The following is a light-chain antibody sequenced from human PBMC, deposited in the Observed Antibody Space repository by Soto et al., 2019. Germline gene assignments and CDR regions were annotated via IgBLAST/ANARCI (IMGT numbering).Light chain of an antibody. CDR1: QSVSSSY. CDR2: GAS. CDR3: QQYGSSPWT. J-gene: IGKJ1*01. V-gene: IGKV3-20*01. Sequence: EIVLTQSPGTLSLSPGERATLSCRASQSVSSSYLAWYQQKPGQAPRLLIYGASSRATGIPYRFSGSGSGTDFTLTISRLEPEHFAVYYCQQYGSSPWTFGQGTKVEIK.